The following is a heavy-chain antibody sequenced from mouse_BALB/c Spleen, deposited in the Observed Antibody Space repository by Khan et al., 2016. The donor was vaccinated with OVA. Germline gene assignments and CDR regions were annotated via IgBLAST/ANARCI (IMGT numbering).Heavy chain of an antibody. D-gene: IGHD2-12*01. CDR1: GYTFTSYT. Sequence: QVQLKQSGAELARPGASVKMSCKASGYTFTSYTIHWIKLRPGQGLEWIGFINPSNGYTNYNQKFKDKATLTADKSSTTVYMQLSSLTSDDSAVXNCVKDGACHGNDGWFAYWGQGTLVTVSA. CDR2: INPSNGYT. CDR3: VKDGACHGNDGWFAY. V-gene: IGHV1-4*01. J-gene: IGHJ3*01.